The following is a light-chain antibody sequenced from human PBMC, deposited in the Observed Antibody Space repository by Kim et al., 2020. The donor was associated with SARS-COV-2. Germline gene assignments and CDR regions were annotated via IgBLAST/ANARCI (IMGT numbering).Light chain of an antibody. CDR3: CSYAGNTNIL. Sequence: GQSVPVSCNGSSSDIGGYNSVSWYQQYPGRAPQLMIYEVTKRPSGVPDRFSGSKSGNTASLTVSGLQADDEADYYCCSYAGNTNILFGGGTKLTVL. J-gene: IGLJ2*01. V-gene: IGLV2-8*01. CDR2: EVT. CDR1: SSDIGGYNS.